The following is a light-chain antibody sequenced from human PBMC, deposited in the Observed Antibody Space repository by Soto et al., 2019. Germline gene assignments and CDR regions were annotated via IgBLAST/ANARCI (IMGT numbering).Light chain of an antibody. Sequence: QSVLTQPASVSGSPGQSITISCTGTSSDVGGYDFVSWYQQHPGKAAKVMIYDVSNRPSGVSNRFSGSKSGNTASLTISGLQAEDEADYYCCSYTSSDTYVLGTGTKVTVL. CDR3: CSYTSSDTYV. CDR1: SSDVGGYDF. J-gene: IGLJ1*01. V-gene: IGLV2-14*01. CDR2: DVS.